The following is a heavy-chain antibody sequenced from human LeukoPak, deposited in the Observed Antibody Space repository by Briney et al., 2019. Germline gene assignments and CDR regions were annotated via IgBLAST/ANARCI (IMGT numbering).Heavy chain of an antibody. D-gene: IGHD2-15*01. Sequence: ASVKVSCKASGYTFTSYDINWVRQAPGQGLEWMGWMNPNSGYTGYAQKFQGRVTMTRNTSISTAYMELSSLRSEDTAVYYCARRPFRGLWGRVVAATRPYVWFDPWGQGTLVTVSS. J-gene: IGHJ5*02. V-gene: IGHV1-8*01. CDR3: ARRPFRGLWGRVVAATRPYVWFDP. CDR1: GYTFTSYD. CDR2: MNPNSGYT.